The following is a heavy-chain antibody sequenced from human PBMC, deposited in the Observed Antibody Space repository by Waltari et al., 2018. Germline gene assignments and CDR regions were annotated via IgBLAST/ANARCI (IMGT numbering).Heavy chain of an antibody. Sequence: QVQLQESGPGLVKPSETLSLTCTVSGGSISSYYWSCIRQPPGKGLDWIGYIYYSGSTNYNPSLKSRVTISVDTSKNQFSLKLSSVTAADTAVYYCARAVAGTYYPFDYWGQGTLVTVSS. D-gene: IGHD6-19*01. J-gene: IGHJ4*02. V-gene: IGHV4-59*01. CDR1: GGSISSYY. CDR3: ARAVAGTYYPFDY. CDR2: IYYSGST.